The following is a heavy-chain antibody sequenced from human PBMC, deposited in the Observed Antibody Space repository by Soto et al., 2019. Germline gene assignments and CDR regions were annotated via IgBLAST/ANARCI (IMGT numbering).Heavy chain of an antibody. CDR1: GYNLYSYW. V-gene: IGHV5-51*01. Sequence: GESLKISCKFSGYNLYSYWIGWVRQMPGKGLEWMGIIYPGDSDTRYSPSFQGHVTISADKSLSTAYLQWSSVKASDTAIYYCTRVLYASAWYGIDYWGQGTVVTVSS. J-gene: IGHJ4*02. D-gene: IGHD6-19*01. CDR3: TRVLYASAWYGIDY. CDR2: IYPGDSDT.